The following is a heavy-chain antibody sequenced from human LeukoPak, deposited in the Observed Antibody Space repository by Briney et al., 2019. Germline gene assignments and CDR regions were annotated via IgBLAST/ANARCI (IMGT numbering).Heavy chain of an antibody. D-gene: IGHD3-10*01. CDR2: ISTKSNNT. CDR1: GFIFSSYT. Sequence: GGSLRLSCAASGFIFSSYTLNWVRQAPGKGLEWVSSISTKSNNTYYADSVKGRFTISRDNAENSLYLQMNSLRAEDTAVYYCASSYHYYGSGEHFDYWGQGTLVTVSS. J-gene: IGHJ4*02. CDR3: ASSYHYYGSGEHFDY. V-gene: IGHV3-21*01.